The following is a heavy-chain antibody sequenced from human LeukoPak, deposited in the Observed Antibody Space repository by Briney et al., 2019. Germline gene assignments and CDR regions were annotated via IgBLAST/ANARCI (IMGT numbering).Heavy chain of an antibody. CDR3: ASSGHLGYCSSTSCYTDY. V-gene: IGHV1-69*01. CDR1: GGTFSSYA. Sequence: ASVKVSCKASGGTFSSYAISWVRQAPGQGLEWMGGIIPIFGTANCAQKFQGRVTITADESTSTAYMELSSLRSEDTAVYYCASSGHLGYCSSTSCYTDYWGQGTLVTVSS. J-gene: IGHJ4*02. CDR2: IIPIFGTA. D-gene: IGHD2-2*02.